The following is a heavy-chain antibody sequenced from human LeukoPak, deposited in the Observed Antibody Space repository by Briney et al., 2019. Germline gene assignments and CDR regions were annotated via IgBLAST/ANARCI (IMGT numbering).Heavy chain of an antibody. D-gene: IGHD6-13*01. J-gene: IGHJ5*02. CDR2: ISGSGGST. Sequence: GGSLRLSCAVSGFTFSSYAMSWVGQAPGKGLEWVSGISGSGGSTYYADSVKGRFTISRDNSKNTLYLQMISLRAEDTAVYYCVRLSSSSWYLSWFDPWGQGTLVTVSS. CDR3: VRLSSSSWYLSWFDP. V-gene: IGHV3-23*01. CDR1: GFTFSSYA.